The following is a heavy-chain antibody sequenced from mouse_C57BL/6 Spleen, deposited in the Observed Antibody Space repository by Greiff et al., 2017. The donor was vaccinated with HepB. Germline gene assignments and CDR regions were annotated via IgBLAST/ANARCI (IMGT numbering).Heavy chain of an antibody. D-gene: IGHD2-4*01. Sequence: VHLVESGAELVKPGASVKISCKASGYAFSSYWMNWVKQRPGKGLEWIGQIYPGDGDTNDNGKLKGKATLTADKSSSTAYMQVSSLTSEDSAVYFCARRGRGYYDYDGFAYWGQGTLVTVAA. CDR3: ARRGRGYYDYDGFAY. J-gene: IGHJ3*01. CDR1: GYAFSSYW. CDR2: IYPGDGDT. V-gene: IGHV1-80*01.